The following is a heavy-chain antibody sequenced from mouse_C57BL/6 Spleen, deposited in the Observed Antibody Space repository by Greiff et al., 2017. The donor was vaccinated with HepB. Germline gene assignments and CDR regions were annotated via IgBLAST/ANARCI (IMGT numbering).Heavy chain of an antibody. D-gene: IGHD1-1*01. CDR3: VKAVSSVSSYTWFAY. J-gene: IGHJ3*01. V-gene: IGHV7-4*01. CDR2: IRNKANGYTT. Sequence: EVQLVESGGGLVQPGASLRLSCAASGFTFNDYQMSWVRQAPGKGPEWLALIRNKANGYTTEYTVSVKGRVTISRANSQNILYLQMNTLRAEDSATYYCVKAVSSVSSYTWFAYWGQGTLVTVSA. CDR1: GFTFNDYQ.